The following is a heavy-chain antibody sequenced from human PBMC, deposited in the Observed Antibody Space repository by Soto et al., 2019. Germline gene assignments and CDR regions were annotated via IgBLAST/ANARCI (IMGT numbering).Heavy chain of an antibody. CDR3: ARWSFPLVLDYYYYGMDV. D-gene: IGHD2-8*02. Sequence: QVQLVQSGAEVKKPGSSVKVSCKASGGTFSSYAISWVRQAPGQGLEWMGGIIPIFGTANYAQKFQGRVTITADESTSTAYMELSSLRSEDTAVYYCARWSFPLVLDYYYYGMDVWGQGTTVTVSS. CDR1: GGTFSSYA. CDR2: IIPIFGTA. J-gene: IGHJ6*02. V-gene: IGHV1-69*01.